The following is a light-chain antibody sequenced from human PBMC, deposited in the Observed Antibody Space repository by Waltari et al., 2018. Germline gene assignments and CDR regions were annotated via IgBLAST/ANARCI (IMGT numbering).Light chain of an antibody. Sequence: IVMTPSPATLSVSPGESVTLSCRASQSVRGNLAWYQQKPGQAPRLLMYGASTRAAGVPTRFSGSGSGTEFTVTISSLQSEDFAVYYCQQYNDWPQTFGQGTKLETK. J-gene: IGKJ2*01. CDR2: GAS. CDR1: QSVRGN. V-gene: IGKV3-15*01. CDR3: QQYNDWPQT.